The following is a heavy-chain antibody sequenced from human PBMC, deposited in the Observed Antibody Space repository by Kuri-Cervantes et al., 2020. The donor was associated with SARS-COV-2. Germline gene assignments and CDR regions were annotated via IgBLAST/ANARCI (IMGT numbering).Heavy chain of an antibody. CDR3: ARMSLLQNDAFDI. CDR1: GGTFSSYA. D-gene: IGHD1-26*01. V-gene: IGHV1-69*05. CDR2: IIPIFGTA. J-gene: IGHJ3*02. Sequence: SVKVSCKASGGTFSSYAISWVRQAPGQGLEWMGGIIPIFGTANYAQKFQGRVTITTDESTSTAYVELSSLRSEDTAVYYCARMSLLQNDAFDIWGQGTMVTVSS.